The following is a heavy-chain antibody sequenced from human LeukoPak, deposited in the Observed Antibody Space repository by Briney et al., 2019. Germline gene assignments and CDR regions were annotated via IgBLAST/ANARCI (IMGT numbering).Heavy chain of an antibody. Sequence: PSETLSLTCTVSGVSISSGGYYWSWVRQPAGKGVEWIGRIYTAGSTDYNPSFKSRVTISVDTSKNQFSLKLNSVTAADTAVYYCARGTSLMDYWGQGILVTISS. D-gene: IGHD3-16*01. CDR1: GVSISSGGYY. J-gene: IGHJ4*02. CDR3: ARGTSLMDY. V-gene: IGHV4-61*02. CDR2: IYTAGST.